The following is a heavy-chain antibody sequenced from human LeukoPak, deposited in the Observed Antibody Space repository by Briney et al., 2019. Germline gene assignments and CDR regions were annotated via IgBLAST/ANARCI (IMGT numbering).Heavy chain of an antibody. CDR3: ARDMRYCSGGSCYSSPYFDY. CDR1: GFTFSSYS. CDR2: ISSSTNFI. V-gene: IGHV3-21*01. D-gene: IGHD2-15*01. Sequence: GGSLRLSCAASGFTFSSYSVNWVRQAPGKGLEWVSSISSSTNFIYYADSVKGRFTISRDNAKNSLYLQMNSLRAEDTAVYYCARDMRYCSGGSCYSSPYFDYWGQGTLVTVPS. J-gene: IGHJ4*02.